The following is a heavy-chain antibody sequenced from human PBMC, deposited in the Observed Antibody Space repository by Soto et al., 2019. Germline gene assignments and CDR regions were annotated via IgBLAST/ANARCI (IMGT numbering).Heavy chain of an antibody. V-gene: IGHV3-66*01. CDR2: IWTNGGT. D-gene: IGHD1-26*01. J-gene: IGHJ4*02. CDR1: GFSVTASY. CDR3: SGWEVEMHTH. Sequence: EMYLVDSGGGLVQPGGSLRLSCAASGFSVTASYMIWVRQAPGKGLEFVSGIWTNGGTLYADSVKGRFILSRDNSINTVYLQMNSLPVEGTSLYYCSGWEVEMHTHWGQGTLFTVSS.